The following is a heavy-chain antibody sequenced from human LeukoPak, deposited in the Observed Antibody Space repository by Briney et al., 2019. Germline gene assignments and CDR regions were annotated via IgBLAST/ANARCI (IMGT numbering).Heavy chain of an antibody. J-gene: IGHJ5*02. D-gene: IGHD3-10*01. CDR2: ISGSGGST. V-gene: IGHV3-23*01. CDR3: ARLYYGSGSYYNSPHWFDP. CDR1: GFTFSSYA. Sequence: GGSLRLSCAASGFTFSSYAMSWVRQAPGKGLEWVSAISGSGGSTYYADSVKGRFTISRDNSKNTLYLQMNSLRAEDTAVYYCARLYYGSGSYYNSPHWFDPWGQGTLVTVSS.